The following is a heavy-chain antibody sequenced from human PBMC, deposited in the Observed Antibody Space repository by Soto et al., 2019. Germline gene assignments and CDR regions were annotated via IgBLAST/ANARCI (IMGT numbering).Heavy chain of an antibody. V-gene: IGHV1-69*02. Sequence: SVKVSCKASGGTFSSYTISWVRQAPGQGLEWMGRGIPILGIANYAQKFQGRVTITADKSTSTAYMELSSLRSEDTAVYYCAKYSSGWLIDYWGQGTLVTVSS. CDR2: GIPILGIA. J-gene: IGHJ4*02. CDR1: GGTFSSYT. CDR3: AKYSSGWLIDY. D-gene: IGHD6-19*01.